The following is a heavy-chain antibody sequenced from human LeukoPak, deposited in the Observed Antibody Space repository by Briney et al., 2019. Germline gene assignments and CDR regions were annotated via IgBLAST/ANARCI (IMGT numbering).Heavy chain of an antibody. CDR3: ARGQWGSGYYNHYYYYYMDV. D-gene: IGHD3-3*01. Sequence: SETLSLTCTVSGGSISSYYWSWIRQPPGKGLEWLGYIYYSGSTNYNPSPKSRVTISVDTSKNQFSLKLSSVTAADTAVYYCARGQWGSGYYNHYYYYYMDVWGKGTTVTVSS. V-gene: IGHV4-59*01. CDR1: GGSISSYY. CDR2: IYYSGST. J-gene: IGHJ6*03.